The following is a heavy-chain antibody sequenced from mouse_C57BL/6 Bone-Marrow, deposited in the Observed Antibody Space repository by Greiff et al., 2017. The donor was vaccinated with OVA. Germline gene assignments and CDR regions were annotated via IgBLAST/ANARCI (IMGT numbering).Heavy chain of an antibody. CDR3: AAVVASYYAMDY. J-gene: IGHJ4*01. V-gene: IGHV1-69*01. D-gene: IGHD1-1*01. Sequence: QVQLKQPGAELVMPGASVKLSCKASGYTFTSYWMHWVKQRPGQGLEWIGEIDPSDSYTNYNQKFKGKSTLTVDKSSSTAYMQLSSLTSEDSAVYYCAAVVASYYAMDYWGQGTSVTVSS. CDR2: IDPSDSYT. CDR1: GYTFTSYW.